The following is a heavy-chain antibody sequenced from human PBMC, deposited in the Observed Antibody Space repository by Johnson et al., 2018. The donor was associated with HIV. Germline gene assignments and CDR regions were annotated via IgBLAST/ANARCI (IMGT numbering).Heavy chain of an antibody. CDR1: GFIFSSYG. Sequence: VQLVESGGGVVQPGRSLRLSCTTSGFIFSSYGMHWVRQSPGKGLEWVAFISYDGSIKYYADSVKGRFTISRDNSKNTLYLQMNSQRAEDTAVYYCARDRCSSTSCIDAFDIWGQGTMVTVSS. D-gene: IGHD2-2*01. J-gene: IGHJ3*02. CDR2: ISYDGSIK. V-gene: IGHV3-30*19. CDR3: ARDRCSSTSCIDAFDI.